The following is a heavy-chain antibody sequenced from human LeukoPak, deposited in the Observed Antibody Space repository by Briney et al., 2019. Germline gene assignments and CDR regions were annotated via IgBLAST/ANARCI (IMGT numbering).Heavy chain of an antibody. CDR2: ISAYNGNT. CDR1: GYTFTGYG. D-gene: IGHD6-6*01. V-gene: IGHV1-18*01. Sequence: ASVKVSCKASGYTFTGYGISWVRQAPGQGLEWMGWISAYNGNTNYAQKLQGRVTMTTDTSTSTAYMELRSLRSDDTAVYYCARVSEYDIPSDPWGQGTLVTVSS. J-gene: IGHJ5*02. CDR3: ARVSEYDIPSDP.